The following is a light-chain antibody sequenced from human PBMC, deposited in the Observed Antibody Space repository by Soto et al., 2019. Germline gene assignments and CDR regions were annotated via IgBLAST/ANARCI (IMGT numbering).Light chain of an antibody. CDR1: NIGSKS. CDR3: QVWDINSDHV. J-gene: IGLJ1*01. V-gene: IGLV3-21*02. CDR2: DDT. Sequence: SYELTQPPSVSVAPGQTATIPCGGNNIGSKSVQWYQQKPDQAPVLVIYDDTDRPSGIPERFSGSNSGNTATLTITRVDAGDEADYFCQVWDINSDHVFGTGTKLTVL.